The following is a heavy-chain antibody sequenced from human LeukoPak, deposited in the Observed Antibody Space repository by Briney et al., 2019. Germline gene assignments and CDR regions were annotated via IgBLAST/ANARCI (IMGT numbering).Heavy chain of an antibody. V-gene: IGHV1-2*06. CDR2: INPNSGGT. D-gene: IGHD6-19*01. J-gene: IGHJ5*02. Sequence: ASVKVSCKASGYTFTGYYMHWVRQAPGQGLEWMGRINPNSGGTNYAQKFQGRVTMTRDTSISTAYMELSRLRSDDTAVYYCARYPLIGYSSGWSRGWFDPWGQGTLVTVSS. CDR1: GYTFTGYY. CDR3: ARYPLIGYSSGWSRGWFDP.